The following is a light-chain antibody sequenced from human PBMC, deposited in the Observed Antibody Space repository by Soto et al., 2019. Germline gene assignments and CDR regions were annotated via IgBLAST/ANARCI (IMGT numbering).Light chain of an antibody. V-gene: IGKV1-39*01. J-gene: IGKJ2*01. CDR3: QQTYNMPVT. Sequence: DVQMTQSPSSLSASVGDRVTITCRSSQNIASFLNWYQQRPGTAPKLLIFAASNLENGVPSRFSGRGSATDFTLPISSLQPEDFATYFCQQTYNMPVTFGQGTKLEMK. CDR2: AAS. CDR1: QNIASF.